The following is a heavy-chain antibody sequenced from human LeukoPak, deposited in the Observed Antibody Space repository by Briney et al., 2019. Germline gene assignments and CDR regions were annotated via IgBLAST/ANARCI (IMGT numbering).Heavy chain of an antibody. D-gene: IGHD3-22*01. CDR2: IYSGGST. J-gene: IGHJ4*02. CDR1: GFTVSGNY. CDR3: AREARYYDSSGYYYPDY. Sequence: GGSLRLSCAASGFTVSGNYMSWVRQAPGKGLEWVSVIYSGGSTYYADSVKGRFTISRDNSKNTLYLQMNSLRAEDTAVYYCAREARYYDSSGYYYPDYWGQGTLVTVSS. V-gene: IGHV3-53*01.